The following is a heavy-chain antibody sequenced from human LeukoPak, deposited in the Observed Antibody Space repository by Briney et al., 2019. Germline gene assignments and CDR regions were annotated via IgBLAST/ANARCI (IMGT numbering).Heavy chain of an antibody. D-gene: IGHD3-22*01. J-gene: IGHJ4*02. V-gene: IGHV1-8*02. CDR2: VNPNSGNT. Sequence: APVKVSCKASGYTFTSYYMHWVRQAPGQGLEWMGWVNPNSGNTGYAQKFQGRVTMTMDPSISTAYMELSSLRSEDTAVYYCARRSDDYDSSAYYHWGQGTLVTVSS. CDR3: ARRSDDYDSSAYYH. CDR1: GYTFTSYY.